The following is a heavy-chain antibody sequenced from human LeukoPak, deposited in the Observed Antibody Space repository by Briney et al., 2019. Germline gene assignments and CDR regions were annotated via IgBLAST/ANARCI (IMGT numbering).Heavy chain of an antibody. J-gene: IGHJ4*02. V-gene: IGHV3-74*01. D-gene: IGHD2-21*01. CDR2: INTDGSST. CDR3: ARDGNCGGDCYFDY. CDR1: GFTFSSYW. Sequence: GGSLRLSCAASGFTFSSYWMHWVRQAPGKGLVWVSRINTDGSSTSYADSVKGRFTISRDNAKNTLYLQMNSLRAEDTAVYYCARDGNCGGDCYFDYWGQGTLVTVSS.